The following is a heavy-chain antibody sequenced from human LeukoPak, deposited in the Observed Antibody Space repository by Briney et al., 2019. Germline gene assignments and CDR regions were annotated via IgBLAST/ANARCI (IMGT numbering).Heavy chain of an antibody. CDR3: TSGVGYCSGGSCY. V-gene: IGHV3-73*01. CDR2: ITSKAYSYAT. D-gene: IGHD2-15*01. J-gene: IGHJ4*02. CDR1: GFTFSGSS. Sequence: AGGSLRPSCAASGFTFSGSSMYWVRQASGKGLEWVGRITSKAYSYATAYAASVKGRFTIFRDDSKNTVYLQMNSLKTEDTAVYYCTSGVGYCSGGSCYWGQGTLVTVSS.